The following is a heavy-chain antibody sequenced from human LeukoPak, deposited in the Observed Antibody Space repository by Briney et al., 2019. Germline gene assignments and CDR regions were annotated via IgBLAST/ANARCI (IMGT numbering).Heavy chain of an antibody. Sequence: PSETLSLTCSVSRGSISSYYWSWIRQPAGKGLEWIGYIYYSGSTNYNPSLKSRVTISVDTSKNQFSLKLSSVAAADTAVYYCARVGIAAAGEYYFDYWGQGTLVTVSS. V-gene: IGHV4-59*01. D-gene: IGHD6-13*01. CDR3: ARVGIAAAGEYYFDY. CDR2: IYYSGST. J-gene: IGHJ4*02. CDR1: RGSISSYY.